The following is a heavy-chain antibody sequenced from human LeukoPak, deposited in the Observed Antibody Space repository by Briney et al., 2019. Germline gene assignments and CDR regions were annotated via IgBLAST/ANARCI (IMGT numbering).Heavy chain of an antibody. D-gene: IGHD6-13*01. CDR1: GYTFTDYY. V-gene: IGHV1-69-2*01. CDR3: ATGIAAAGRRFDY. CDR2: VDPEDGET. J-gene: IGHJ4*02. Sequence: GATVKISCKVSGYTFTDYYMHWVQQAPGKGLEWMGLVDPEDGETIYAEKFQGRVTITADTSTDTAYMKLSSLRSEDTAVYYCATGIAAAGRRFDYWGQGTLVTVSS.